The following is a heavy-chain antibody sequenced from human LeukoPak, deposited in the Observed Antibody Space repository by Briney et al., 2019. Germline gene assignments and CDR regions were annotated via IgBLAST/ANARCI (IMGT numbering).Heavy chain of an antibody. CDR1: EYTFTSYD. Sequence: GASVKVPCKAFEYTFTSYDINWVRQATGQGLEWMGWMNPNSGNTGYAQKFQGRGTMTRNTSISTAYMELSSLTSEDTAVYYCARGRHPGPTWISEYWGQGTLVTVSS. V-gene: IGHV1-8*01. CDR2: MNPNSGNT. CDR3: ARGRHPGPTWISEY. D-gene: IGHD5-12*01. J-gene: IGHJ4*02.